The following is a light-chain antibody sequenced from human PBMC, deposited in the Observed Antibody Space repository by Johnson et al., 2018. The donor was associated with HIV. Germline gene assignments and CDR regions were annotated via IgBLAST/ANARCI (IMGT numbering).Light chain of an antibody. CDR1: TSNIGNND. CDR3: ATWDTSLSTGGV. V-gene: IGLV1-51*01. CDR2: DNY. Sequence: QSVLTQPPSVSAAPGQKVTISCSGSTSNIGNNDVSWYRHLPGTAPKLLIYDNYKRPSGIPDRFSGSKSGTSATLDITGLQTGDEADYYCATWDTSLSTGGVFGTGTKVTVL. J-gene: IGLJ1*01.